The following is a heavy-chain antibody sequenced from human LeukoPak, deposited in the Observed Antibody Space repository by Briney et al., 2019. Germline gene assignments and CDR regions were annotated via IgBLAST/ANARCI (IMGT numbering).Heavy chain of an antibody. CDR2: IYYSGST. CDR3: ARCYSSGWYIAVSCRYFQH. D-gene: IGHD6-19*01. V-gene: IGHV4-59*12. J-gene: IGHJ1*01. Sequence: SETLSLTCTVSDGSISNYYWTWIRQPPGKGLEWIGYIYYSGSTNYNPSLKSRVTISVDTSKNQFSLKLSSVTAADTAVYYCARCYSSGWYIAVSCRYFQHWGQGTLVTVSS. CDR1: DGSISNYY.